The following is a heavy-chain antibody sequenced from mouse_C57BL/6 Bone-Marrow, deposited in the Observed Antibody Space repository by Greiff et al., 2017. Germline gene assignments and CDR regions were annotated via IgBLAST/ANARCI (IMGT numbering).Heavy chain of an antibody. Sequence: VKLVESGPELVKSGASVKISCKASGYAFSSSWMNWVKQRPGKGLEWIGRIYPGDGDTNYNGKFKGKATLTADKSSSTAYMQLSSLTSEDSAVXFCARGGYDAWFAYWGQGTLVTVSA. D-gene: IGHD2-2*01. CDR2: IYPGDGDT. J-gene: IGHJ3*01. V-gene: IGHV1-82*01. CDR1: GYAFSSSW. CDR3: ARGGYDAWFAY.